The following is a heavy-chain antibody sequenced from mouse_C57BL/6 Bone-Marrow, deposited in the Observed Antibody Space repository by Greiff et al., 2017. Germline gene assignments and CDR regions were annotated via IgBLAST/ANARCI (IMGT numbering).Heavy chain of an antibody. V-gene: IGHV5-17*01. CDR1: GFTFSDYG. J-gene: IGHJ1*03. D-gene: IGHD2-12*01. CDR2: ISSGSSTI. CDR3: ARGKLPLYWYFDV. Sequence: VQLKESGGGLVKPGGSLKLSCAASGFTFSDYGMHWVRQAPEKGLEWVAYISSGSSTIYYADTVKGRFTISRDNAKNTLFLQMTSLRSEDTSMYYWARGKLPLYWYFDVWGTGTTVTVSS.